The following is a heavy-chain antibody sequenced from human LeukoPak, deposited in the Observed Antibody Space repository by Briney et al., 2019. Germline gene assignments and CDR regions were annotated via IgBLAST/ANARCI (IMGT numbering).Heavy chain of an antibody. D-gene: IGHD1-1*01. V-gene: IGHV1-2*02. CDR2: INPNSGGT. J-gene: IGHJ4*02. Sequence: ASVKVSCKASGGTLSSYAISWVRQAPGQGLEWMGWINPNSGGTNYAQKFQGRVTMTRDTSTSTVYMELGSLSPEDTAVYYCARESDVGKDFDCWGQGTLVTVSS. CDR1: GGTLSSYA. CDR3: ARESDVGKDFDC.